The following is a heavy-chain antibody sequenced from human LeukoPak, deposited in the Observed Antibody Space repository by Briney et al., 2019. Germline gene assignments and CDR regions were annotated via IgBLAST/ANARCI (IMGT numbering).Heavy chain of an antibody. Sequence: GGSLRLSCAASGFTFSNAWMSWVRQAPGKGLEWVGRIKGKTDGGTTDYAAPVKGRFTISRDDSKNMLYLQMNSLKTEDTAVYYCTSGGAHYDYVWGSYRVDYWGQGTLVTVSS. J-gene: IGHJ4*02. D-gene: IGHD3-16*02. V-gene: IGHV3-15*01. CDR2: IKGKTDGGTT. CDR3: TSGGAHYDYVWGSYRVDY. CDR1: GFTFSNAW.